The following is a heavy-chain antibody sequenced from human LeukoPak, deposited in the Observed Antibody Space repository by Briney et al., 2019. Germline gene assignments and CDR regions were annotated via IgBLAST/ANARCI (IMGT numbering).Heavy chain of an antibody. CDR2: LYSTGST. J-gene: IGHJ4*02. V-gene: IGHV4-4*07. CDR3: ARQIASAGTAGFDF. Sequence: SETLSLTCTVSGGSISSYYWSWIRQPAGKGLEGIGRLYSTGSTNYNPSLKSRVTMSVDTSKNQFSLRLRSVTAADTAVYYCARQIASAGTAGFDFWGQGALVTVSS. D-gene: IGHD6-13*01. CDR1: GGSISSYY.